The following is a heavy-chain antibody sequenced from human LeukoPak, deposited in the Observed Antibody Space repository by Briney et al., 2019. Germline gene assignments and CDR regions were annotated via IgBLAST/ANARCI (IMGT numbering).Heavy chain of an antibody. CDR2: ISSSGSTI. CDR1: GFTFSDYY. V-gene: IGHV3-11*01. D-gene: IGHD6-19*01. Sequence: GGSLRLSCAASGFTFSDYYMSWIRQAPGRGLEWFSYISSSGSTIYYADSVKGRFTISRDNAKNSLYLQMNSLRAEDTAVYYCARGYSLAVVFDYWGQGTLVTVSS. J-gene: IGHJ4*02. CDR3: ARGYSLAVVFDY.